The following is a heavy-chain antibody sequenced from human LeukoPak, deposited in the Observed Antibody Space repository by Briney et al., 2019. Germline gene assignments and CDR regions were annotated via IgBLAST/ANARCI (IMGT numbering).Heavy chain of an antibody. J-gene: IGHJ4*02. V-gene: IGHV5-51*01. CDR2: IYPGDSGT. CDR1: GYSSTSYW. CDR3: AKRDCCSCSTKTQMAYYFDY. Sequence: GESSKISCQGSGYSSTSYWIGWVRQLPGKGLEWMGIIYPGDSGTRYSPSFQGQVIISADKSISTAYRQWSSLKASDTAMYYCAKRDCCSCSTKTQMAYYFDYWGQGTLVTVSS. D-gene: IGHD2-15*01.